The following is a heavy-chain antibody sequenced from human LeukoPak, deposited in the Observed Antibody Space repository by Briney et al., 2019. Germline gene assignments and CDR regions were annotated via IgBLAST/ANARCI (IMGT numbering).Heavy chain of an antibody. CDR1: GASISSYY. D-gene: IGHD6-19*01. Sequence: PSETLSLTCTVSGASISSYYWSWIRQPPGKGLEWIGNIYNSGSTNYNPSLKSRVTISVDTSKNQFSLKLSSVTAADTAVYYCARGQGSGRYPDDYWGQGTLVTVSS. V-gene: IGHV4-59*01. CDR3: ARGQGSGRYPDDY. J-gene: IGHJ4*02. CDR2: IYNSGST.